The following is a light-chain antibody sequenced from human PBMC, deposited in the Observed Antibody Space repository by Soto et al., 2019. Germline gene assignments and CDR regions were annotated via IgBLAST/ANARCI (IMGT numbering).Light chain of an antibody. Sequence: EIVLTQSPGTLSVSPGERATLSCRASQSVSSSYLAWYQQKPGQAPRLLIYGASSRATGIPDRFSGSGSGTDFTLTISRLEPEDFAVYYCQQCGGSPYTFGQGSKLEIK. J-gene: IGKJ2*01. V-gene: IGKV3-20*01. CDR3: QQCGGSPYT. CDR1: QSVSSSY. CDR2: GAS.